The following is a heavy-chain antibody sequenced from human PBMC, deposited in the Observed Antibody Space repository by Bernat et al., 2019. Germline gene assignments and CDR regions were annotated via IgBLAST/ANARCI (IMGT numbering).Heavy chain of an antibody. J-gene: IGHJ5*02. CDR2: IWYDGSNK. D-gene: IGHD6-19*01. V-gene: IGHV3-33*01. CDR3: ATSSGWKHFGDH. Sequence: QVQLVESGGGVVQPGRSLRLSCAASGFIFSRYGMHWVRQAPGKGLGWVAVIWYDGSNKYYGDSVKGRFTISRDDSKNTLYLQMRSLRAEDTAVYYCATSSGWKHFGDHWGQGTLVSVSS. CDR1: GFIFSRYG.